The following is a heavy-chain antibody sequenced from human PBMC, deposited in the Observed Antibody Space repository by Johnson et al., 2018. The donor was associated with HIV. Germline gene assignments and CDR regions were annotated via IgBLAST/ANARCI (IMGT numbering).Heavy chain of an antibody. CDR1: GFTFSNYG. Sequence: QVQLVESGGGVVQPGGSLRLSCAASGFTFSNYGMHWVRQAPGKGLEWVAFIRYDGDITYYVDSVKGRFTISRDNAKNSLYLQMNSLRAEDTAVYYCARVGPGGGATIPPSAFDIWGQGTMVTVSS. CDR2: IRYDGDIT. D-gene: IGHD1-26*01. V-gene: IGHV3-30*02. CDR3: ARVGPGGGATIPPSAFDI. J-gene: IGHJ3*02.